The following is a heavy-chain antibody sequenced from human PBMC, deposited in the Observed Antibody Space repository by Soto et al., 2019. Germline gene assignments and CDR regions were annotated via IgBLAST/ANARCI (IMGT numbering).Heavy chain of an antibody. V-gene: IGHV1-69*12. J-gene: IGHJ6*02. CDR3: ASPTKPLYYYYGMDV. Sequence: QVQLVQSGAEVKKPGSSVKVSCKASGGTFSSYAISWVRQAPGQGLEWMGGIIPIFGTANYAQKFQGRVTITADESTSTGYRELSSLRSEDTAVYYCASPTKPLYYYYGMDVWGQGTTVTVSS. D-gene: IGHD1-1*01. CDR1: GGTFSSYA. CDR2: IIPIFGTA.